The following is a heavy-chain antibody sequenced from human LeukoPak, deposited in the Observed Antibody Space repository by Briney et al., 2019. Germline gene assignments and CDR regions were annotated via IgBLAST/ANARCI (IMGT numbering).Heavy chain of an antibody. J-gene: IGHJ4*02. CDR3: AKGGGLWFGETLDY. D-gene: IGHD3-10*01. CDR2: IRFDGSNN. V-gene: IGHV3-30*02. CDR1: GFTFSSYG. Sequence: GGSLRLSCAASGFTFSSYGMHWVRQAPGTGLEWVGFIRFDGSNNYYANSVMVRFTITLDNSKNTLYLQMNSLRAEDTAVYYCAKGGGLWFGETLDYWGQGTLVTVSS.